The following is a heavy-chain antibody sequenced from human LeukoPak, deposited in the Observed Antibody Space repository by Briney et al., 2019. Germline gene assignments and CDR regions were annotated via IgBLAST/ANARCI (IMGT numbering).Heavy chain of an antibody. CDR3: AREILGGFNPGAY. CDR2: IHRSGSP. CDR1: LDSTTSNF. Sequence: SETLSLTCTVSLDSTTSNFWSWVRQSPGKGLEWIGEIHRSGSPNYNPSLQSRVTISINRSRNQIALELSSVTAADTAVYYCAREILGGFNPGAYWGQGTLVTVSS. J-gene: IGHJ4*02. D-gene: IGHD1-14*01. V-gene: IGHV4-4*02.